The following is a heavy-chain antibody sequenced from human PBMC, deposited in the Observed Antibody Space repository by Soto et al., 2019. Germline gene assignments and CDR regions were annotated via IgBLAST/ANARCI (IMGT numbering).Heavy chain of an antibody. CDR2: ISSSSSYI. Sequence: EVQLVESGGGLVKPGGSLRLSCAASGFTFSSYSMNWVRQAPGKGLEWVSSISSSSSYIYYADSVKGRFTISRDNAKNSLYLQMNSLRAEDTAVYYCVRVGYCSGGSCYFPRNWGQGTLVTVSS. J-gene: IGHJ4*02. CDR3: VRVGYCSGGSCYFPRN. D-gene: IGHD2-15*01. CDR1: GFTFSSYS. V-gene: IGHV3-21*01.